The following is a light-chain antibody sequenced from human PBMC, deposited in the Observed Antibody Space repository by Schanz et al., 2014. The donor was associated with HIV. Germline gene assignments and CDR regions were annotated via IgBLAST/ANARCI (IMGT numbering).Light chain of an antibody. CDR1: SSDVGYSYY. Sequence: QSVLTQPASVSGSPGQSITISCSGASSDVGYSYYISWYQQQPGRPPKLIIYDVSNRPSGVSDRFSGSKSGNTASLTISGLQAEDEADYYCSSYTSSGTQVFGTGTKLTVL. V-gene: IGLV2-14*03. CDR2: DVS. J-gene: IGLJ1*01. CDR3: SSYTSSGTQV.